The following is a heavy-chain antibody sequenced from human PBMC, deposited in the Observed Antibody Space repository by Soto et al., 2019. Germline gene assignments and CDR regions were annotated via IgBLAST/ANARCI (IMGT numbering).Heavy chain of an antibody. CDR1: GFTFSSYG. D-gene: IGHD5-12*01. CDR3: AKDFGMWLRINWFDP. J-gene: IGHJ5*02. V-gene: IGHV3-30*18. CDR2: ISYDGSNK. Sequence: QVQLVESGGVVVQPGRSLRLSCAASGFTFSSYGMHWVRQAPGKGLEWVAVISYDGSNKYYADSVKGRFTISRDNSKNTLYLQMNSLRAEDTAVYYCAKDFGMWLRINWFDPWGQGTLVTVSS.